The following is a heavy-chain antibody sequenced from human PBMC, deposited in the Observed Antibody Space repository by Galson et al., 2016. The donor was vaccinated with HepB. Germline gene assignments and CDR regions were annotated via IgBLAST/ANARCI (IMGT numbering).Heavy chain of an antibody. CDR1: GGTFSSYV. CDR2: IIPISGTP. CDR3: ASRYRNYYGMDV. Sequence: SVKVSCKASGGTFSSYVISWVRQAPGQGLEWMGGIIPISGTPNYAQMFQGRVTIIADESRSTVYMELSRLRSEDTAVYYCASRYRNYYGMDVWGQGNLVRVSS. J-gene: IGHJ6*02. D-gene: IGHD2-2*01. V-gene: IGHV1-69*13.